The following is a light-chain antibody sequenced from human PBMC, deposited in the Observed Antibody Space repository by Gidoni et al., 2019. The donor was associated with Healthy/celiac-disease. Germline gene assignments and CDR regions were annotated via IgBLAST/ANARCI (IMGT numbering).Light chain of an antibody. CDR1: QSVSSY. V-gene: IGKV3-11*01. CDR2: NAS. J-gene: IGKJ5*01. Sequence: EIVLTQSPATLSLSPGERGTLSCRASQSVSSYLAWYQQKPGQAPRLLIYNASNRATGIPARFSGSVSGTDFTLTISSLEPEDFAVYYCQQRSNWPTFXQXTRLEIK. CDR3: QQRSNWPT.